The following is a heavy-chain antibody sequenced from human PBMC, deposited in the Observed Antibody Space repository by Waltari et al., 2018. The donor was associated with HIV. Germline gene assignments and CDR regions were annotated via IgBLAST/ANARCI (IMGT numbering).Heavy chain of an antibody. CDR3: ARVVNWNIRRGGYFDY. CDR2: APYEGRNT. Sequence: QVQLVESGGGVVQAGRSLRLSCAAPGFTFSSYALPWVRQAPGKGLEWVAVAPYEGRNTYYADSVKGRFTISRDNSKNTLYLQMNSLRAEDTAVYYCARVVNWNIRRGGYFDYWGQGTLVTVSS. V-gene: IGHV3-30*04. CDR1: GFTFSSYA. D-gene: IGHD1-20*01. J-gene: IGHJ4*02.